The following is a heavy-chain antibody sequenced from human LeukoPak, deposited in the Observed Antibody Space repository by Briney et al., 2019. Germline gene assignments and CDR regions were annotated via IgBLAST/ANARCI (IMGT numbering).Heavy chain of an antibody. CDR1: GFTFSSYW. CDR2: IKQDGSEK. J-gene: IGHJ4*02. D-gene: IGHD3-10*01. V-gene: IGHV3-7*01. CDR3: ARVRSKITMVRGVIIRAGDFDY. Sequence: GGSLRLSCAAPGFTFSSYWMSWVRQAPGKGLEWVANIKQDGSEKYYVDSVKGRFTISRDNAKNSLYLQMNSLRAEDTAVYYCARVRSKITMVRGVIIRAGDFDYWGQGTLVTVSS.